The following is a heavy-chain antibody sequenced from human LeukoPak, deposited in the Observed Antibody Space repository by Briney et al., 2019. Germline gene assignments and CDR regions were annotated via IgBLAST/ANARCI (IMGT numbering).Heavy chain of an antibody. Sequence: GGSLRLPCAASGFTFRTLAMNWVRQAPGKGLEWVSTISDNGRSTHYADSVEGRFTISRDNSKNTLDLQMNSLKDEDTAIYYCAKDVRPGGGGMDVWGQGTTVTVSS. CDR2: ISDNGRST. CDR1: GFTFRTLA. V-gene: IGHV3-23*01. D-gene: IGHD3-10*02. CDR3: AKDVRPGGGGMDV. J-gene: IGHJ6*02.